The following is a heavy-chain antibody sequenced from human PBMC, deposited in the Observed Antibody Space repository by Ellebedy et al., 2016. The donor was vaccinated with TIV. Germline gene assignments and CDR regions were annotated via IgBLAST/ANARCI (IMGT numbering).Heavy chain of an antibody. D-gene: IGHD6-19*01. CDR2: IKQDGSEK. CDR3: ARDQWLGRAYYFDY. J-gene: IGHJ4*02. V-gene: IGHV3-7*01. CDR1: GFTFSNYW. Sequence: GESLKISCAASGFTFSNYWMNWVRQAPGKGLEWVANIKQDGSEKYYVDSVKGRFSISRDNTKNSLYLQMKSLGDEDTSVYYCARDQWLGRAYYFDYWGQGTLVTVSS.